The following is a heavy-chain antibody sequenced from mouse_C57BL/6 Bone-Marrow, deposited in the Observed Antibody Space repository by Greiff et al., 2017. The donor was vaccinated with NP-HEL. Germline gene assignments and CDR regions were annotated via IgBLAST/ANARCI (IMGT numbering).Heavy chain of an antibody. CDR1: GYTFTSYW. Sequence: QVHVKQPGTELVKPGASVKLSCKASGYTFTSYWMHWVKQRPGQGLEWIGNINPSNGVTNYNEKFKSKATLTIDKSSSTAYMRLSSLTSEDSAVSDCAALWLRRRHYAMGYWGQGTSVTFS. CDR2: INPSNGVT. J-gene: IGHJ4*01. V-gene: IGHV1-53*01. D-gene: IGHD2-2*01. CDR3: AALWLRRRHYAMGY.